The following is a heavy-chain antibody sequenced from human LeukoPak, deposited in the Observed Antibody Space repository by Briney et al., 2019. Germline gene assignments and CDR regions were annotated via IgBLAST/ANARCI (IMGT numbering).Heavy chain of an antibody. J-gene: IGHJ3*02. CDR3: AKDRMYYDFWSGYSVDAFDI. CDR2: IRYDGSNK. V-gene: IGHV3-30*02. D-gene: IGHD3-3*01. Sequence: GGSLRLSCAASGFTFSSYGMHWVRQAPGKGLEWVAFIRYDGSNKYYAGSVKGRFTISRDNSKNTLYLQMNSLRAEDTAVYYCAKDRMYYDFWSGYSVDAFDIWGQGTMVTVSS. CDR1: GFTFSSYG.